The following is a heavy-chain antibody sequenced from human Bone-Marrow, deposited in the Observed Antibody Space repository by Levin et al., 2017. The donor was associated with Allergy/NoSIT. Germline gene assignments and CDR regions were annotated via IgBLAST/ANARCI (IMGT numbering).Heavy chain of an antibody. V-gene: IGHV1-18*01. D-gene: IGHD3-10*01. J-gene: IGHJ3*02. Sequence: ASVKVSCKASGYTFTSYGISWVRQAPGQGLEWMGWISAYNGNTNYAQKLQGRVTMTTDTSTSTAYMELRSLRSDDTAVYYCARTILLLWFGELLSHDAFDIWGQGTMVTVSS. CDR1: GYTFTSYG. CDR3: ARTILLLWFGELLSHDAFDI. CDR2: ISAYNGNT.